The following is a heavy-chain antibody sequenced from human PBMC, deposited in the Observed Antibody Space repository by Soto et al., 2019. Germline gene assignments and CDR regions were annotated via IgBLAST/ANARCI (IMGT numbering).Heavy chain of an antibody. J-gene: IGHJ6*02. CDR2: INAGNGNT. Sequence: ASVKVSCKASGYTFTSYAMHWVRQAPGQRLEWMGWINAGNGNTKYSQKFQGRVTITRDTSASTAYMELSSLRSEDTAVYYCARDQYGSGSYYNFLHYYYGMDVWGQGTTVTVSS. V-gene: IGHV1-3*01. CDR1: GYTFTSYA. CDR3: ARDQYGSGSYYNFLHYYYGMDV. D-gene: IGHD3-10*01.